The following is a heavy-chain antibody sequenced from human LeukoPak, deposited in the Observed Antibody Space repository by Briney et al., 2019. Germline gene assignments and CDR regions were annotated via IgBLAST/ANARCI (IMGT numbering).Heavy chain of an antibody. CDR2: ISSSSSYI. D-gene: IGHD4-17*01. V-gene: IGHV3-21*01. CDR1: GFPFSDYV. CDR3: ARDDYGDYGDDAFDI. Sequence: PGGSLRLSCAASGFPFSDYVMNWVRQAPGKGLEWVSSISSSSSYIYYADSVKGRFTISRDNAKNSLYLQMNSLRAEDTAVYYCARDDYGDYGDDAFDIWGQGTMVTVSS. J-gene: IGHJ3*02.